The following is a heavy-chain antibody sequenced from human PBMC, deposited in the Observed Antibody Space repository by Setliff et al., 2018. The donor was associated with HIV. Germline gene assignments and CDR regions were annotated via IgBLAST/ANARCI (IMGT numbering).Heavy chain of an antibody. CDR1: GFTFSSYT. CDR3: ASIELAAMVPVDY. Sequence: GGSLRLSCAASGFTFSSYTVNWVCQAPGKGLEWVSSISSSSYYIYYADSVKGRFTISRDNAKNSLFLQMNSLRAEDTAVYYCASIELAAMVPVDYWGQGTLVTVSS. CDR2: ISSSSYYI. J-gene: IGHJ4*02. V-gene: IGHV3-21*01. D-gene: IGHD5-18*01.